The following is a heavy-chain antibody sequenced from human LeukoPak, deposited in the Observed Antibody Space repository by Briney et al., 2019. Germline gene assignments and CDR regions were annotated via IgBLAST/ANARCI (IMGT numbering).Heavy chain of an antibody. D-gene: IGHD6-19*01. J-gene: IGHJ4*02. CDR3: ARLAVAGTWGFDY. CDR2: ISSSSSYI. V-gene: IGHV3-21*01. Sequence: GGSLRLSCAASGFTFRNYAMNWVRQAPGKGLEWVSSISSSSSYIYYADSVKGRFTISRDNAKNSLYLQMNSLRAEDTAVYYCARLAVAGTWGFDYWGQGTLVTVSS. CDR1: GFTFRNYA.